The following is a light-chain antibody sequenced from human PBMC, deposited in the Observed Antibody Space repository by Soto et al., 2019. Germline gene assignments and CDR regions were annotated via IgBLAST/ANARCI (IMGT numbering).Light chain of an antibody. Sequence: EIVLTQSPGTLSLCPGERATLSCRASKSVSSSYLAWYQQKPGQAPRLLIYGASSRATGIPDRFSGSGSGTDFTLSISRLEPEDFAVYYCQQRSNWPQTFGQGTKVDIK. CDR1: KSVSSSY. J-gene: IGKJ1*01. V-gene: IGKV3D-20*02. CDR3: QQRSNWPQT. CDR2: GAS.